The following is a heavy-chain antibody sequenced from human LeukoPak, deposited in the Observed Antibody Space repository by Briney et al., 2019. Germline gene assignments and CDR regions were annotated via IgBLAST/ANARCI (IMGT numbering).Heavy chain of an antibody. CDR3: ARERSEGLSFDY. D-gene: IGHD3-16*01. V-gene: IGHV3-53*01. Sequence: PGGSLRLSCAASGFTFSRNYMSWVRQAPGKGLEWVSVIYCGGSTYYADSVKGRFTISRDTSKNTLYLQMNSLRAEDTAVYYCARERSEGLSFDYWGQGTLVTVSS. CDR1: GFTFSRNY. J-gene: IGHJ4*02. CDR2: IYCGGST.